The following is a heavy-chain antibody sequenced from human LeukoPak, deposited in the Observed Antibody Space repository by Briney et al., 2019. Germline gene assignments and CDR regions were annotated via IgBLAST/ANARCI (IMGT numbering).Heavy chain of an antibody. Sequence: GASVKVSCKASGYTFTGYYMHWVRQAPGQGLEWMGWINPNSGGTNYAQKFQGRVTMTRDTSISTAYMELSSLRSEDTAVYYCARVPQDSFDWRDFDYWGQGTLVTVSS. D-gene: IGHD3-9*01. J-gene: IGHJ4*02. CDR3: ARVPQDSFDWRDFDY. CDR1: GYTFTGYY. CDR2: INPNSGGT. V-gene: IGHV1-2*02.